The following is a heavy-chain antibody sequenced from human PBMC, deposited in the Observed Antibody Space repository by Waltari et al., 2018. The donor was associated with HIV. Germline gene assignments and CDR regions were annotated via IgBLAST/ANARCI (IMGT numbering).Heavy chain of an antibody. CDR1: GYTFTNYW. J-gene: IGHJ3*02. V-gene: IGHV5-51*03. D-gene: IGHD3-22*01. CDR3: ARLFYYDTTGYINNAFDI. CDR2: IYPFDSDT. Sequence: EVQLVQSGAEVRKSGESLKISCKASGYTFTNYWIAWVRQMSGEGLEWMGIIYPFDSDTRYNPSFEGQITISADKSLATAYLEWSNLNASDAAIYYCARLFYYDTTGYINNAFDIWGQGTVDTVS.